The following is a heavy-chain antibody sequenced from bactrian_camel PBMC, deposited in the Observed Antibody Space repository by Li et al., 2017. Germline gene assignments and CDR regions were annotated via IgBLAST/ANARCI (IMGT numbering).Heavy chain of an antibody. CDR3: VTAESLDCTYRRPMALVT. V-gene: IGHV3S53*01. CDR2: ITNVGTT. J-gene: IGHJ6*01. CDR1: GYIFESCG. D-gene: IGHD3*01. Sequence: HVQLVESGGGSVQAGGSLRLSCSASGYIFESCGMAWYRQAPGREREWVANITNVGTTNYVDSVKGRFAVSKGTADNTFFLQMNSLKTEDTAVYYCVTAESLDCTYRRPMALVTGPRGPRSPSP.